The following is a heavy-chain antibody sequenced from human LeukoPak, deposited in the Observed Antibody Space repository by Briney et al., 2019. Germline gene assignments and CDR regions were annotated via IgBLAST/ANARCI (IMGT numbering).Heavy chain of an antibody. CDR3: AKAPNIVAAGSLLDY. Sequence: GRSLSPSCAPSGFTFSNYAISWVRQAPGNGLEWVSAISGSGVRTNSADSVTGRFTISRDNSKNTLYLQMNSLRAEDTAVYYYAKAPNIVAAGSLLDYWGQGTLVTVSS. J-gene: IGHJ4*02. CDR2: ISGSGVRT. D-gene: IGHD6-13*01. CDR1: GFTFSNYA. V-gene: IGHV3-23*01.